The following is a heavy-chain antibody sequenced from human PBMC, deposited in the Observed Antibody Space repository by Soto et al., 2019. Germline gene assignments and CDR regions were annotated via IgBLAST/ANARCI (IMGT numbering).Heavy chain of an antibody. V-gene: IGHV4-39*01. Sequence: SETLSLTCTVSGGSISSTNYYWGWIRQPPGKGLEWIGNVYYNGLTYYNPSLKSRVTISVDTSKNHFSLKLTSVTAADTAVYYCARHLELYLGNWFDPWGQGTQVTVSS. J-gene: IGHJ5*02. CDR3: ARHLELYLGNWFDP. CDR2: VYYNGLT. D-gene: IGHD3-16*01. CDR1: GGSISSTNYY.